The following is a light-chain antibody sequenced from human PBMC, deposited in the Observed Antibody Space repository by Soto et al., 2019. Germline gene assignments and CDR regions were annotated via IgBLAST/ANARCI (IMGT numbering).Light chain of an antibody. CDR3: SYV. CDR2: DVS. J-gene: IGLJ1*01. V-gene: IGLV2-11*01. Sequence: QSALTQPRSVSGSPGQSVTISCTGTSSDVGGYNYVSWYQQHPGKAPKLMIYDVSKRPSGVPDRFSGSKSGNTASLTISGLQAEDEADDAGSYVFGTGTKLTVL. CDR1: SSDVGGYNY.